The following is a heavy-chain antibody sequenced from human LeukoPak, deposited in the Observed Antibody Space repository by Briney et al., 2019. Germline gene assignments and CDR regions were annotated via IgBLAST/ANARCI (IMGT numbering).Heavy chain of an antibody. Sequence: GGSLRLSCAASGFTFDDYGMSWVRHAPGKGLEWVSGINWNGGSTDYADSVKGRFTISRGNAKNSLYLQMNSLRAEDTALYRCARDRSALEYGGPFDYWGQGTLVTVSS. CDR2: INWNGGST. J-gene: IGHJ4*02. V-gene: IGHV3-20*01. CDR1: GFTFDDYG. D-gene: IGHD4-23*01. CDR3: ARDRSALEYGGPFDY.